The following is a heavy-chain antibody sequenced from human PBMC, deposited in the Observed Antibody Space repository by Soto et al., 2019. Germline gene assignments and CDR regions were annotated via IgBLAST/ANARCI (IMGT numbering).Heavy chain of an antibody. D-gene: IGHD3-22*01. CDR3: VRMSVVGYFDY. J-gene: IGHJ4*02. CDR1: GASITGSDW. V-gene: IGHV4-4*02. CDR2: IYHSGTT. Sequence: QVHLQESGPGLVKPSGTLSLTCTVSGASITGSDWLSWVRQTPEKGLEWIGEIYHSGTTKYPPSLNSRVTISQAKSKNQFSLNLTSVTAADTAVYSCVRMSVVGYFDYWGRGSLVTVSS.